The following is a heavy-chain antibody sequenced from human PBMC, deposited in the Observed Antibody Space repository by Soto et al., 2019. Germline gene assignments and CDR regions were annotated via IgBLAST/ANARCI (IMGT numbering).Heavy chain of an antibody. CDR1: AGSITSYY. J-gene: IGHJ1*01. V-gene: IGHV4-59*01. Sequence: PSETLSLTCTVSAGSITSYYWSWIRQPPGKGLEWIGYVYFSGSSKYNPSLKSRITIPVDRSKNQFSLKLSSVTAADTAVYYCAKGVGSGWLFEYFQHWGQGTLVTVSS. D-gene: IGHD6-19*01. CDR2: VYFSGSS. CDR3: AKGVGSGWLFEYFQH.